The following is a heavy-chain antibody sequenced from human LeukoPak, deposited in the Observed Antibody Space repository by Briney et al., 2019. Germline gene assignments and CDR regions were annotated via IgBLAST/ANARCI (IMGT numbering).Heavy chain of an antibody. CDR2: IRYDGSNK. V-gene: IGHV3-30*02. D-gene: IGHD6-13*01. CDR1: GFTFSSYG. CDR3: AKDDFIAAAGTGDY. J-gene: IGHJ4*02. Sequence: GGSLRLSCAASGFTFSSYGMHWVRQAPGKGLEWVAFIRYDGSNKYYADSVKGRFTISRDNSKNTLYLQMNSLRAEDRAVYYCAKDDFIAAAGTGDYWGQGTLVTVSS.